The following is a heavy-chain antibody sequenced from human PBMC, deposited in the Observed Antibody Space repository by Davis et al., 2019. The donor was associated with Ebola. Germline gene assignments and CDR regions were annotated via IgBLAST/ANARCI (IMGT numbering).Heavy chain of an antibody. Sequence: GESLKISCAGSGFTFSNAWFSWVRQAPGKGLEWVGRIKNKADGGTTDYAAPVKGRFTISRDDSKNALYLRMNSLKTEDTAVYYCTTDGYWGSDHWGQGTLVTVSS. V-gene: IGHV3-15*01. D-gene: IGHD7-27*01. CDR1: GFTFSNAW. CDR3: TTDGYWGSDH. J-gene: IGHJ4*02. CDR2: IKNKADGGTT.